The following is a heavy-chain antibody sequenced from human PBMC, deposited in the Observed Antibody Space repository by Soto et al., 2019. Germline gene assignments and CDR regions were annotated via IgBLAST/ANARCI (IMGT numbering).Heavy chain of an antibody. CDR1: GFTFGDYA. V-gene: IGHV3-49*03. J-gene: IGHJ3*02. CDR2: IRSKAYGGTT. D-gene: IGHD3-9*01. CDR3: TRDRNHRPYDVRYFDFGDAFDI. Sequence: GGSLRLSCTASGFTFGDYAMSWFRQAPGKGLEWVGFIRSKAYGGTTEYAASVKGRFTISRDDSKSIAYLQLNSRKTEDTAVYYCTRDRNHRPYDVRYFDFGDAFDIWGQGTMVTVSS.